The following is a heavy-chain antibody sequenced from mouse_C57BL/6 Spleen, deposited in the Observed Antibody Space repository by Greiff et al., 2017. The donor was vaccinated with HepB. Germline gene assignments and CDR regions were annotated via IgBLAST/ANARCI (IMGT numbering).Heavy chain of an antibody. Sequence: VQLQQSGPELVKPGASVKISCKASGYTFTDYYMNWVKQSHGKSLEWIGDINPNNGGTSYNQKFKGKATLTVDKSSSTAYMELRSLTSEDSAVYYCARWEDYDGFAYWGQGTLVTVSA. CDR1: GYTFTDYY. CDR3: ARWEDYDGFAY. V-gene: IGHV1-26*01. D-gene: IGHD2-4*01. CDR2: INPNNGGT. J-gene: IGHJ3*01.